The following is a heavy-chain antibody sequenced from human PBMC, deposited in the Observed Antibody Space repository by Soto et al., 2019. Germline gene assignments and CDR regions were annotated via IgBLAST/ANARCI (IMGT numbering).Heavy chain of an antibody. CDR2: MNPNSGNT. V-gene: IGHV1-8*02. CDR1: GYTFTIYG. CDR3: ARGRKGY. J-gene: IGHJ4*02. Sequence: ASVTVSCKASGYTFTIYGIIWVRQAPGQELEWMGWMNPNSGNTGYAQKFQGRVTMTRNTSISTAYMELSSLRSEDTAVYYCARGRKGYWGQGTLVTVSS.